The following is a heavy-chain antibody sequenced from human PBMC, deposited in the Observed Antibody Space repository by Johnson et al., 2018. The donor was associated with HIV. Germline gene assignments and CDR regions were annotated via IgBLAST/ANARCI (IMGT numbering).Heavy chain of an antibody. CDR2: ISYDGSNK. CDR1: GFTFSSYG. J-gene: IGHJ3*02. CDR3: ARDPPRVAAASRSDAFDI. D-gene: IGHD6-13*01. Sequence: QVKLVESGGGVVQPGRSLRLSCAASGFTFSSYGMHWVRQAPGKGLEWVAVISYDGSNKYYADSVKGRFTISRDNSKNTLYLQMNSLRAEDTAVYYCARDPPRVAAASRSDAFDIWGQGTMVTVSS. V-gene: IGHV3-30*03.